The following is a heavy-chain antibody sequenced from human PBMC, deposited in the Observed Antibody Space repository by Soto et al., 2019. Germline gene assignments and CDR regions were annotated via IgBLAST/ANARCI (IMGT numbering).Heavy chain of an antibody. V-gene: IGHV3-30-3*01. D-gene: IGHD2-15*01. CDR2: ISYDGTNK. J-gene: IGHJ5*01. CDR1: GFIFSISP. Sequence: QVQLVESGGGVVQPGRSLRLSCAASGFIFSISPMHWVRQAPGKGPEWVALISYDGTNKFYADSVKGRFTISRDNSKSTLYLQVDSLRPEDAAVYYCARDPKTSGGQHLAVTSFDSGGQGTLVTVSS. CDR3: ARDPKTSGGQHLAVTSFDS.